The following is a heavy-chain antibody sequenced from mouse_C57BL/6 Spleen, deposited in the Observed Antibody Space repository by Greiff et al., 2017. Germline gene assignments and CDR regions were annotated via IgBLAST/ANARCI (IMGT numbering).Heavy chain of an antibody. D-gene: IGHD2-4*01. Sequence: VQLQQSGPELVKPGASVKISCKASGYAFSSSWMNWVKQRPGKGLEWIGRIYPGDGDTNYNGKFKGKATLTADKSSSTAYMQLSSLTSEDSAVYFCAREGGIYYDYDDFDYWGQGTTLTVSS. CDR2: IYPGDGDT. J-gene: IGHJ2*01. CDR3: AREGGIYYDYDDFDY. V-gene: IGHV1-82*01. CDR1: GYAFSSSW.